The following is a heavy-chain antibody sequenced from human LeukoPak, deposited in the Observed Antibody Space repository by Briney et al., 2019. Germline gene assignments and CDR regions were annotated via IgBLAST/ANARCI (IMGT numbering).Heavy chain of an antibody. CDR3: VSAYDALDY. J-gene: IGHJ4*02. Sequence: GGSLRLSCAASGFTFDDYAMHWVRQAPGKGLEWVSGPTWNTGTIDYADSVKGRFTISRDNAKNSLYLQMNSLRTEDTALYYCVSAYDALDYWGQGTLVTVSS. CDR1: GFTFDDYA. CDR2: PTWNTGTI. D-gene: IGHD3-16*01. V-gene: IGHV3-9*01.